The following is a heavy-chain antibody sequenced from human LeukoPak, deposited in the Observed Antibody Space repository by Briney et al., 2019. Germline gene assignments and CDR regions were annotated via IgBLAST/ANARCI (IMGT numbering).Heavy chain of an antibody. D-gene: IGHD1-7*01. V-gene: IGHV4-34*01. CDR2: INHSGST. Sequence: SETLSLTCAVYGGSFSGYHWSWIRQPPGKGLEWIGEINHSGSTNYNPSLKSRVTISADTSKNQFSLKLSSVTAADTAVYFCARGNYDYFDSWGQGTLVTVSS. J-gene: IGHJ4*02. CDR3: ARGNYDYFDS. CDR1: GGSFSGYH.